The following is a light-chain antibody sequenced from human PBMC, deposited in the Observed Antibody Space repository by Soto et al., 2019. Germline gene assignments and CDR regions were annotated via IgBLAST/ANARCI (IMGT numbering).Light chain of an antibody. CDR1: QSISSW. Sequence: DIQMTQSPSTLSASVGDRVTITCRASQSISSWLAWYQQKPGNAPQLLIYKASSLESGVPTRFSGSGSGTAFTLTISSLQPDDVATYYCQQYNSYSVTFGQGTKVEIK. CDR3: QQYNSYSVT. CDR2: KAS. J-gene: IGKJ1*01. V-gene: IGKV1-5*03.